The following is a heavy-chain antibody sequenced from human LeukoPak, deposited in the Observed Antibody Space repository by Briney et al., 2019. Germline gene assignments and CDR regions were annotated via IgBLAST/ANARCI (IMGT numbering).Heavy chain of an antibody. Sequence: ASVKVSCKASGGTFSSYAISWVRQAPGQGLEWMGGIIPIFGTANYAQKFQGRVTITADESTSTAYMELSSLRSEDTAVYYCASCVYDILTGYWLDYYYGMDVWGQGTTVTVSS. CDR2: IIPIFGTA. J-gene: IGHJ6*02. CDR1: GGTFSSYA. D-gene: IGHD3-9*01. V-gene: IGHV1-69*01. CDR3: ASCVYDILTGYWLDYYYGMDV.